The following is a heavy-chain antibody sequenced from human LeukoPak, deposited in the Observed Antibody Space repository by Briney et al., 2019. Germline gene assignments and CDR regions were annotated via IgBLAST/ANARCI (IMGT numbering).Heavy chain of an antibody. D-gene: IGHD2-2*01. CDR3: AKDMDCSSTSCYYYYGMDV. Sequence: GGSLRHSCAASGFTFDDYAMHCVRQAPGKGLEWVSGISWNSGSIGYADSVKGRFTISRDNAKNSLYLRMNSLRAEDTALYYCAKDMDCSSTSCYYYYGMDVWGQGTTVTVSS. V-gene: IGHV3-9*01. J-gene: IGHJ6*02. CDR2: ISWNSGSI. CDR1: GFTFDDYA.